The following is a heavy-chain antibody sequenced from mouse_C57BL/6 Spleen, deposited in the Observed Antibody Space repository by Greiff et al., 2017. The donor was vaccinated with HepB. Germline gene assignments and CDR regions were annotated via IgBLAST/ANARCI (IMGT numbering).Heavy chain of an antibody. CDR3: ARELGSSGAWFAY. J-gene: IGHJ3*01. CDR1: GYTFTSYW. CDR2: IDPSDSET. V-gene: IGHV1-52*01. Sequence: QVQLQQPGAELVRPGSSVKLSCKASGYTFTSYWMHWVKQRPIQGLEWIGNIDPSDSETHYNQKFKDKATFTVDKSSSTAYMQLSSLTSEDSAVYYCARELGSSGAWFAYWGQGTLVTVSA. D-gene: IGHD1-1*01.